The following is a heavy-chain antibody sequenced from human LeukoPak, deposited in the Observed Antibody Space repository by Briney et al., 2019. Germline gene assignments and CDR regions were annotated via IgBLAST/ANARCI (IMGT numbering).Heavy chain of an antibody. J-gene: IGHJ4*02. CDR3: ARGPWVGRGGDFDY. CDR1: GGSVNSGSYY. D-gene: IGHD1-26*01. Sequence: SETLSLTCTVSGGSVNSGSYYWSWIRQPPGKGLEWIGYIYYSGSTNYNPSLKSRVTTSVDTSKNQFSLMLSSVTAADTAVYYCARGPWVGRGGDFDYWGQGTLVTVSS. CDR2: IYYSGST. V-gene: IGHV4-61*01.